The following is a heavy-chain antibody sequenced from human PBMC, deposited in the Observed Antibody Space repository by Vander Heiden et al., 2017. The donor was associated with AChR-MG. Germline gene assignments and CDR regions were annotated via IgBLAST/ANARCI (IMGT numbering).Heavy chain of an antibody. CDR2: ISYDGSNK. V-gene: IGHV3-30-3*01. J-gene: IGHJ4*02. CDR3: ARELTYGDLH. Sequence: VQLVESGGGVVQPGRPLRLSCAASGFTFSSYAMHWVRQAPGKGLEWVAVISYDGSNKYYADSVKGRFTISRDNSKNTLYLQMNSLRAEDTAVYYCARELTYGDLHWGQGTLVTVSS. D-gene: IGHD4-17*01. CDR1: GFTFSSYA.